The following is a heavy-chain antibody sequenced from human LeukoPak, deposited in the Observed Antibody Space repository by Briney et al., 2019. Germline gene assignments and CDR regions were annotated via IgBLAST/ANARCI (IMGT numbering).Heavy chain of an antibody. J-gene: IGHJ4*02. Sequence: GGSLRLSCAASGFTFSSYGMHWVRQAPGKGLEWVAVISYDGSNKYYADSVKGRFTISRDNSKNTLYLQMNSLRAEDTAVYYCARHSSDDDYFDYWGQGTLVTVSS. V-gene: IGHV3-30*03. CDR2: ISYDGSNK. CDR3: ARHSSDDDYFDY. CDR1: GFTFSSYG.